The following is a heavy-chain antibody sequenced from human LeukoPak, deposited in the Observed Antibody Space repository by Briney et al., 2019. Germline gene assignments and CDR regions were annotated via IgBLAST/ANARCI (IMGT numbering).Heavy chain of an antibody. J-gene: IGHJ4*02. CDR2: IIPIFGTA. Sequence: GASVKVSCKASGGTFSSYAISWVRQAPGQGLEWMGGIIPIFGTANYAQKFQGRVTITADESTSTAYMELSSLRSEDTAVYYCARDAGRITIFGVVKEFDYWGQGTLVTVSS. CDR1: GGTFSSYA. CDR3: ARDAGRITIFGVVKEFDY. D-gene: IGHD3-3*01. V-gene: IGHV1-69*13.